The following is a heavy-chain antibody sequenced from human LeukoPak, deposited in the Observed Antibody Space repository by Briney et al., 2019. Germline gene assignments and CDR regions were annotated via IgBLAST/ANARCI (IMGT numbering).Heavy chain of an antibody. CDR2: INHSGST. J-gene: IGHJ5*02. CDR1: GGSFSGYY. Sequence: SETLSLTCAVYGGSFSGYYWSWIRQPPGKGLEWIGEINHSGSTNYNPSLKSRVTISVDTSKNQFSLKLSSVTAADTAVYYCARSRFGTTSWFDPWGQGTLVTVSS. D-gene: IGHD1-1*01. CDR3: ARSRFGTTSWFDP. V-gene: IGHV4-34*01.